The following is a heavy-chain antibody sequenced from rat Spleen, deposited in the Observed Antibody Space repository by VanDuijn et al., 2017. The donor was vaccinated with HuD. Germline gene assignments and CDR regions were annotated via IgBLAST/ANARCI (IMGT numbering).Heavy chain of an antibody. Sequence: EVQLVESDGGLVQPGRSLKLSCAASGFTFSSYWMYWIRQAPGEGLEWVASITNTGGITYYPDSMKGRFTISRDNAENTVYLQMNSLRSEDTATYFCGKDMNYFSTYPFYLMGAWGQGTSVTVSS. V-gene: IGHV5-58*01. CDR3: GKDMNYFSTYPFYLMGA. D-gene: IGHD1-2*01. CDR2: ITNTGGIT. CDR1: GFTFSSYW. J-gene: IGHJ4*01.